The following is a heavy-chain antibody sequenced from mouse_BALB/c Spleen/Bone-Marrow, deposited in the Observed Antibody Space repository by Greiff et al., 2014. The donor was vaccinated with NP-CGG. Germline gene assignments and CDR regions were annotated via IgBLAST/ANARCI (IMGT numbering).Heavy chain of an antibody. J-gene: IGHJ4*01. CDR2: ISYSGST. CDR3: ASQDVYYYAMDY. D-gene: IGHD3-2*02. Sequence: EVQLQQSGPGLVKPSQSLSLTCTATGYSITSDYAWNWIRQFPGNKLEWMGYISYSGSTSYNPSLKSRISITRDTSKNQFFLQLNSVTTEDTATYYCASQDVYYYAMDYWGQGTSVTVSS. CDR1: GYSITSDYA. V-gene: IGHV3-2*02.